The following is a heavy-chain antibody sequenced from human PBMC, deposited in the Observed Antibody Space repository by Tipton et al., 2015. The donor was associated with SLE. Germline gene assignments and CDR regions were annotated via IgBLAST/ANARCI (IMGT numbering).Heavy chain of an antibody. CDR3: ARGGIAADWYDY. D-gene: IGHD6-13*01. CDR1: GGSISSYY. CDR2: IYYSGST. J-gene: IGHJ4*02. V-gene: IGHV4-59*01. Sequence: TLSLTCTVSGGSISSYYWSWIRQPPGKGLEWIGYIYYSGSTNYNPSLKSRVTLSVDTSKNQFSLKLSSVTAADTAVYYCARGGIAADWYDYWGQGTLVTVSS.